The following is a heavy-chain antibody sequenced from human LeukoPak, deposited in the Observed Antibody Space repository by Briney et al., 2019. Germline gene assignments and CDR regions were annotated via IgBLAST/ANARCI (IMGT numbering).Heavy chain of an antibody. D-gene: IGHD2-2*01. J-gene: IGHJ5*02. CDR1: GGSISSSNW. V-gene: IGHV4-4*02. Sequence: SGTLSLTCAVSGGSISSSNWWSWVRQPPGKGLEWIGEIYHSGSTNYNPSLKSRVTISVDKSKNQFSLKLSSVTAADTAVYYCARMVGAAAMRINWFDPWGQGTLVTVSS. CDR3: ARMVGAAAMRINWFDP. CDR2: IYHSGST.